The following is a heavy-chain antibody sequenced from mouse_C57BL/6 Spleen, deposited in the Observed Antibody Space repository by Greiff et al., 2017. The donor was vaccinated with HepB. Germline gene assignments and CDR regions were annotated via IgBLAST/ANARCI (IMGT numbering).Heavy chain of an antibody. Sequence: EVQLQQSGPELVKPGASVKISCKASGYTFTDYYMNWVKQSHGKSLEWIGDINPNNGGTSYNQKFKGKATLTVDKSSSTAYMELRSLTSEDSAVYYCARGRYYYGSRGYFDVWGTGTTVIVSS. CDR1: GYTFTDYY. CDR2: INPNNGGT. CDR3: ARGRYYYGSRGYFDV. D-gene: IGHD1-1*01. V-gene: IGHV1-26*01. J-gene: IGHJ1*03.